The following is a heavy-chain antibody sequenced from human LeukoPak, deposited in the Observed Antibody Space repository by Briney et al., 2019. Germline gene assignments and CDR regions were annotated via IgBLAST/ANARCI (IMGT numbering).Heavy chain of an antibody. CDR2: IIPIFGTA. CDR1: GGTFSSYA. CDR3: AREGHINYYDSSGIFDY. Sequence: ASVKVSCKASGGTFSSYAISWVRQAPGQGLEWMGRIIPIFGTANYAQKFQGRVTITTYESTSTAYMELSSLRSEDTAVYYCAREGHINYYDSSGIFDYWGQGTLVTVSS. J-gene: IGHJ4*02. D-gene: IGHD3-22*01. V-gene: IGHV1-69*05.